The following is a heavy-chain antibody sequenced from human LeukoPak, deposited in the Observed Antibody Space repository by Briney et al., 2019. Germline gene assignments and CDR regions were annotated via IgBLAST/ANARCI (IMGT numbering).Heavy chain of an antibody. D-gene: IGHD2-2*01. Sequence: GGSLRLSCATSEFTFSAYAMHWIRQAPGRGLEWVAFVRYGGNIKYYADSVKGRFTISRDNPKNTLYLQMNSLRPEDTAVYYCAKDLYCSSTSCSEASWGQGTLVTVSS. V-gene: IGHV3-30*02. CDR1: EFTFSAYA. CDR2: VRYGGNIK. CDR3: AKDLYCSSTSCSEAS. J-gene: IGHJ5*02.